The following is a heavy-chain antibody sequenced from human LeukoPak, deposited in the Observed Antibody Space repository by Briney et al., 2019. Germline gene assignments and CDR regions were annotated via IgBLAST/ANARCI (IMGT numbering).Heavy chain of an antibody. CDR1: RYTFTGYY. CDR3: ARDLYQWLPSTRPRDYYYYMDV. Sequence: ASVKVSCKASRYTFTGYYIHWVRQAPGQGLEYMGWINPNSGGTNYAQKFQGRVTMTRDTSISTAYMELSRLRSDDTAVYYCARDLYQWLPSTRPRDYYYYMDVWGEGTTVTVSS. D-gene: IGHD6-19*01. V-gene: IGHV1-2*02. J-gene: IGHJ6*03. CDR2: INPNSGGT.